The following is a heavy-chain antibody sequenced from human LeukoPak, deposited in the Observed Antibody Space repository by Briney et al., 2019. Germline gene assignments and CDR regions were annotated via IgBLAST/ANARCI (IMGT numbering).Heavy chain of an antibody. D-gene: IGHD2-2*01. CDR1: GGSFSGYY. CDR3: ARDCTSHCYSPNDAFDI. J-gene: IGHJ3*02. CDR2: IYYIGST. Sequence: KSSETLSLTCAVYGGSFSGYYWSWIRQPPGKGLEWIGYIYYIGSTNYNPSLKSRVTISVDTSKNQFSLKLSSVNAADTAVYYCARDCTSHCYSPNDAFDIWGQGTMVTVSS. V-gene: IGHV4-59*01.